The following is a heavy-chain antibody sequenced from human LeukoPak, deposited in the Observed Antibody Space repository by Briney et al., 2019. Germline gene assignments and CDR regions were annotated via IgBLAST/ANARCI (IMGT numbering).Heavy chain of an antibody. CDR2: INHSGST. CDR3: ARGRGRTPDDY. Sequence: TSETLSLTCAVYGGSFSGYYWSWIRQPPGKGLEWIGEINHSGSTNYNPSLKSRVTISVDTSKNQFSLKLSSVTAADTAVYYCARGRGRTPDDYWGQGTLVTVSS. J-gene: IGHJ4*02. D-gene: IGHD1/OR15-1a*01. V-gene: IGHV4-34*01. CDR1: GGSFSGYY.